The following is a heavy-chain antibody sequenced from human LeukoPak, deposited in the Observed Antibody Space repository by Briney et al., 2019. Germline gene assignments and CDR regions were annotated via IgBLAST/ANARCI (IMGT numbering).Heavy chain of an antibody. D-gene: IGHD6-25*01. J-gene: IGHJ6*02. CDR3: ARQPARRDYYYYGMDV. Sequence: ASVKVSCKASGYTFTSYGISWVRQAPGQGLEWMGWISAYNGNTNYAQKLQGRVTMTTDTSTSTAYMELRSLRSDDTAVYYCARQPARRDYYYYGMDVWGQGTTVTVSS. V-gene: IGHV1-18*01. CDR1: GYTFTSYG. CDR2: ISAYNGNT.